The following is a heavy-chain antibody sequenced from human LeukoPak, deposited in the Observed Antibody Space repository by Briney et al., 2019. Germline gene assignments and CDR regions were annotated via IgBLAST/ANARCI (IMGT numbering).Heavy chain of an antibody. D-gene: IGHD2-15*01. Sequence: SETLSLTCAVYGGSFSGYYWSWIRQPPGKGLEWIGEINHSGSTNYNPSLKSRVTISVDTSKNQFSLKLSSVTAADTAVYYCASTPHYYYYMDVWGKGTTVTISS. J-gene: IGHJ6*03. CDR1: GGSFSGYY. CDR2: INHSGST. CDR3: ASTPHYYYYMDV. V-gene: IGHV4-34*01.